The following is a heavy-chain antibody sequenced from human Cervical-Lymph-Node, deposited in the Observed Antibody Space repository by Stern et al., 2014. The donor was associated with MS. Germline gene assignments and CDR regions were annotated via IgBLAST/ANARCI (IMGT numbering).Heavy chain of an antibody. CDR2: IYTDGST. J-gene: IGHJ3*01. CDR1: GFIVSKNY. D-gene: IGHD3-10*01. V-gene: IGHV3-53*01. Sequence: EVQLVESGGGLIQPGGSLRLSCAAPGFIVSKNYMSWVRQAPGKGLEWVSLIYTDGSTYYAGAVKGRCTIFRDSSKNTLFLLTNSLRAENTAMYYCARAIIGVNTAAMAPDAFDSWGQGTMVTVSS. CDR3: ARAIIGVNTAAMAPDAFDS.